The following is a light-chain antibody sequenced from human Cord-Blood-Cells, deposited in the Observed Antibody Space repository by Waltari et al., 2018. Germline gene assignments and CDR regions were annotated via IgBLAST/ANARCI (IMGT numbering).Light chain of an antibody. CDR1: SSDVGGYNY. CDR2: DVS. CDR3: CSYAGSYNYV. Sequence: QSALTQPRSVSGSHGQSVTISCTGTSSDVGGYNYVSWYQQHPGKAPKLMIYDVSKRPSVFPDRFSGSKSGNTASLTISGLQAEDEADYYCCSYAGSYNYVFGTGTKVTVL. J-gene: IGLJ1*01. V-gene: IGLV2-11*01.